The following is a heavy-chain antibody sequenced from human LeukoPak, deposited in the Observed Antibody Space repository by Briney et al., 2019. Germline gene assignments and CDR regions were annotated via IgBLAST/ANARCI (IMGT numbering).Heavy chain of an antibody. J-gene: IGHJ4*02. V-gene: IGHV4-59*08. Sequence: SETLSLTCTVSGGSISSYYWSWIRQPPGKGLEWIGYIYYSGSTNYNPSLKSRVTISVDTSKNQFSLKLSSVTAADTAMYYCAGHDYDDKNFDCWGQGIVVTVSS. CDR1: GGSISSYY. CDR3: AGHDYDDKNFDC. D-gene: IGHD4-17*01. CDR2: IYYSGST.